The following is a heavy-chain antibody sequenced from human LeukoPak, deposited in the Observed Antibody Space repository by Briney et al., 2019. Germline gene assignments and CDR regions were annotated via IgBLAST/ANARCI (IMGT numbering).Heavy chain of an antibody. J-gene: IGHJ4*02. CDR3: AHPTIGRGFDY. CDR1: GGSFSGYY. D-gene: IGHD5-12*01. CDR2: INHSGST. Sequence: SETLSLTCAVYGGSFSGYYWSWIRQPPGKGLEWVGEINHSGSTNYNPSLKSRVTISVDTSKNQFSLKLSSVTAADTAVYYCAHPTIGRGFDYWGQGTLVTVSS. V-gene: IGHV4-34*01.